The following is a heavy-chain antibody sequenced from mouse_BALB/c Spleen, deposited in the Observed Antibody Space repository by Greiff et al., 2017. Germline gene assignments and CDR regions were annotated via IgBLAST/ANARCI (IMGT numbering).Heavy chain of an antibody. V-gene: IGHV3-2*02. CDR1: GYSITSDYA. Sequence: EVKLVESGPGLVKPSQSLSLTCTVTGYSITSDYAWNWIRQFPGNKLEWMGYISYSGSTSYNPSLKSRISITRDTSKNQFFLQLNSVTTEDTATYYCARCWDGAMDYWGQGTSVTVSS. CDR3: ARCWDGAMDY. D-gene: IGHD4-1*01. J-gene: IGHJ4*01. CDR2: ISYSGST.